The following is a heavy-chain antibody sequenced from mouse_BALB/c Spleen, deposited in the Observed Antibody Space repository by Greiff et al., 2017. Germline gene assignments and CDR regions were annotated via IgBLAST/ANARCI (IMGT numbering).Heavy chain of an antibody. V-gene: IGHV2-5-1*01. CDR1: GFSLTSYG. J-gene: IGHJ4*01. CDR3: AKKGGNYYYAMDY. Sequence: QVQLQQSGPSLVQPSQSLSITCTVSGFSLTSYGVHWVRQSPGKGLEWLGVIWRGGSTDYNAAFMSRLSITKDNSKSQVFFKMNSLQADDTAIYYCAKKGGNYYYAMDYWGQGTSVTVSS. CDR2: IWRGGST.